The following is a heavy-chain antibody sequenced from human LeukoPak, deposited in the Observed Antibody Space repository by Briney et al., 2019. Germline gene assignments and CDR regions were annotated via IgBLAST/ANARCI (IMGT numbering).Heavy chain of an antibody. CDR2: IYASGSP. CDR3: ASGASDELMTYYFDY. D-gene: IGHD4/OR15-4a*01. J-gene: IGHJ4*02. Sequence: SETLSLTCTVSGGSISIHYWSWIRQPAGKGLEWIGRIYASGSPNYNPSLKSRVTMSLDTSTNQFSLKLSSVTAADTAVYYCASGASDELMTYYFDYWGQGTLVTVSS. V-gene: IGHV4-4*07. CDR1: GGSISIHY.